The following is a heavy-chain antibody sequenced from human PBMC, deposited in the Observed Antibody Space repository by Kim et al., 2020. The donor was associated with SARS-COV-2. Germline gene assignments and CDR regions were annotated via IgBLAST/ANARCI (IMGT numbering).Heavy chain of an antibody. J-gene: IGHJ4*02. CDR1: GGSFSGYY. CDR3: ARVPAAPYYFDY. CDR2: INHSGST. V-gene: IGHV4-34*01. D-gene: IGHD2-2*01. Sequence: SETLSLTCAVYGGSFSGYYWSWIRQPPGKGLEWIGEINHSGSTNYNPSLKSRVTISVDTSKNQFSLKLSSVTAADTAVYYCARVPAAPYYFDYWGQGTLVTVSS.